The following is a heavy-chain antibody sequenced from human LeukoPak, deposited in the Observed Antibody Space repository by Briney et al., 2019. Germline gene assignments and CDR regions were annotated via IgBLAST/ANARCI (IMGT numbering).Heavy chain of an antibody. CDR1: GFTLSGNS. D-gene: IGHD6-13*01. Sequence: GGSLRLSCAASGFTLSGNSMHWVRQAPGKGLVWVSSSYADGSTFYADSVKGRFTISRDNAKNSLYLQMNSLRAEDTAVYYCARNGVGSSWLNYYYGMDVWGQGTTVTVSS. CDR2: SYADGST. V-gene: IGHV3-74*01. J-gene: IGHJ6*02. CDR3: ARNGVGSSWLNYYYGMDV.